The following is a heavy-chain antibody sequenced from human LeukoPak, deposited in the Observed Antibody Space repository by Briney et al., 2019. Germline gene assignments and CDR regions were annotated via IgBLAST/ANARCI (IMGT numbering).Heavy chain of an antibody. D-gene: IGHD6-13*01. Sequence: PSGTLSLTCAVSGGSISSSNWWSWVRQPPGKGLEWIGEIYHSGSTNYNPSLKSRVTISVDKSKNQFSLKLSSVTAADTAVYYCARGRIATINPYYYYGMDVWGQGTTVTVSS. CDR3: ARGRIATINPYYYYGMDV. CDR1: GGSISSSNW. CDR2: IYHSGST. J-gene: IGHJ6*02. V-gene: IGHV4-4*02.